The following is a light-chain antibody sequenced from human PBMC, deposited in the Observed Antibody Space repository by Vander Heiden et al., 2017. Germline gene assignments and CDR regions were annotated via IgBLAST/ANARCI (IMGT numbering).Light chain of an antibody. V-gene: IGKV1-39*01. CDR2: AAS. CDR1: QSISSY. J-gene: IGKJ1*01. Sequence: DIQMTQSPSSLSASVGDRVTITCRASQSISSYLNWYQQKPGKAPKLLIYAASSLQSGVPSRFSRSGSGTDFTLTISSLQPEDFTTYYCQQSDGTAQTFDQETKEELQ. CDR3: QQSDGTAQT.